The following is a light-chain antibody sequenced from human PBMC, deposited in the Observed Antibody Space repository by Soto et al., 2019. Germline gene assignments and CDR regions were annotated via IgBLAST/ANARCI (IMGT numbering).Light chain of an antibody. CDR2: GAS. CDR1: QSVSSN. V-gene: IGKV3-15*01. J-gene: IGKJ4*01. Sequence: EIVMTQSPATLSVSPGERATLSCRASQSVSSNLAWYQQTPVQAPRLLIYGASTRATGIPARFSGSGSGTEFTLTISSLQSEDFAVYYCQQYNNWLTFGGGTKVEIK. CDR3: QQYNNWLT.